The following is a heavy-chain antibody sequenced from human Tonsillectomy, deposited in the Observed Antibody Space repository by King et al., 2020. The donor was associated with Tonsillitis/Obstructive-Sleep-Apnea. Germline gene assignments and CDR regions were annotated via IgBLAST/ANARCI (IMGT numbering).Heavy chain of an antibody. CDR3: ARERGVTMVRTQGYGLDV. CDR1: GFTFSSYW. J-gene: IGHJ6*02. Sequence: EVQLVESGGGLVQPGGSPRLSCAASGFTFSSYWMHWVRQAPGKGLVWVSRINSDGSSTSYADSVKGRFTISRDNAKNTLYLQMNSLRAEDTAVYYCARERGVTMVRTQGYGLDVWGQGTTVTVSS. CDR2: INSDGSST. D-gene: IGHD3-10*01. V-gene: IGHV3-74*01.